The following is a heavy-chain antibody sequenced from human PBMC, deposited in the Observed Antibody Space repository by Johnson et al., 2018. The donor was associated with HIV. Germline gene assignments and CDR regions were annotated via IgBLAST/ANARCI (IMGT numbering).Heavy chain of an antibody. CDR2: IKHDGSER. CDR1: GFTFDDYG. Sequence: EVQLVESGGGVVRPGGSLRLSCAASGFTFDDYGMSWVRQAPGKGLEWVANIKHDGSERHYVDSVKGRFTISRDNSKNPLYLQMSSLRAGDTAVYYCARGRASWELYDAFEIWGQGTMVIVSS. J-gene: IGHJ3*02. CDR3: ARGRASWELYDAFEI. V-gene: IGHV3-7*01. D-gene: IGHD1-26*01.